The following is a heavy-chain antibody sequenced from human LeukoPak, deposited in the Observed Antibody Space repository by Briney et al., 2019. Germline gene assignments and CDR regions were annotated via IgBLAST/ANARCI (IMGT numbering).Heavy chain of an antibody. Sequence: GRSLRLSCAASGFTFSSYTMHWVRQAPGKGLEWVAVISYDGSNKYYADSVKGRFTISRDNSKNTLYLQMNSLKTEDTAVYYCASSRGRNQLLNMNWLDPWGQGTLVTVSS. CDR3: ASSRGRNQLLNMNWLDP. J-gene: IGHJ5*02. CDR1: GFTFSSYT. CDR2: ISYDGSNK. V-gene: IGHV3-30*01. D-gene: IGHD1-14*01.